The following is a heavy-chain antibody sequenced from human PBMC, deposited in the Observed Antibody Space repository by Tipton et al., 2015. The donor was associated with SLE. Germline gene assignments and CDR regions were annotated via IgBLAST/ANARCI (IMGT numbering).Heavy chain of an antibody. Sequence: LRLSCAVSRGSFSGYAWNWIRQAPGKGPEWIGEISHSGSANYNASLKSRVTMSLDKSNNQFSLRLSSVTAADTAVYYCARQGTGFGSGRDDYWGQGILVTVSS. D-gene: IGHD1-14*01. CDR3: ARQGTGFGSGRDDY. CDR2: ISHSGSA. CDR1: RGSFSGYA. V-gene: IGHV4-34*01. J-gene: IGHJ4*02.